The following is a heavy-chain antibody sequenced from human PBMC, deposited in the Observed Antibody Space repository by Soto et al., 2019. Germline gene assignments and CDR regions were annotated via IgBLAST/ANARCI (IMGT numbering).Heavy chain of an antibody. CDR1: GFTFDDYA. D-gene: IGHD1-1*01. CDR3: TRVEDAYKRSTALAFDV. V-gene: IGHV3-9*01. J-gene: IGHJ3*01. Sequence: GGSLRLSCAVSGFTFDDYAMHWVRQPPGKGLEWVSGISWNSGSIAYADSVKGRFTISRNNAKNSLHLQMNSLKFEDTALYYCTRVEDAYKRSTALAFDVWGQGRLVTGSS. CDR2: ISWNSGSI.